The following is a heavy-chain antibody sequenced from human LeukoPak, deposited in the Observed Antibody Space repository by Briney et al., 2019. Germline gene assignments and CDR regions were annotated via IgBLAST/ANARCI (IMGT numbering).Heavy chain of an antibody. CDR1: GFTFSSYG. D-gene: IGHD3-10*01. CDR3: AKEGYYGSGSFPDY. V-gene: IGHV3-30*18. CDR2: ISYDGSNE. J-gene: IGHJ4*02. Sequence: PGRSLRLSCAASGFTFSSYGMHWVRQAPGKGLEWVGVISYDGSNEEYADSVKGRFTISRDNSKNTLDLLMNGLRAEDTAVHYCAKEGYYGSGSFPDYWGQGTLVTVSS.